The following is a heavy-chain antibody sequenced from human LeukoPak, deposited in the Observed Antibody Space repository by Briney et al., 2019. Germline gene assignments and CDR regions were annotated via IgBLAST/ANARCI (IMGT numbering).Heavy chain of an antibody. CDR2: IIPILGIA. V-gene: IGHV1-69*04. CDR3: ATAVIEYSSSFYYYYYGMDV. Sequence: GASVKVSCKASGGTFSSYAISWVRQAPGQGLEWMGRIIPILGIANYAQKFQGRVTITADKSTSTAYMELSSLRSEDPAVYYFATAVIEYSSSFYYYYYGMDVWGQGTTVTVSS. J-gene: IGHJ6*02. CDR1: GGTFSSYA. D-gene: IGHD6-6*01.